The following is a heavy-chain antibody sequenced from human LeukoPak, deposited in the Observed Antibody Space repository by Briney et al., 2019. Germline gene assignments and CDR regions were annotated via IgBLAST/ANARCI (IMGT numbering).Heavy chain of an antibody. Sequence: SETLSLTCTVSGGSISSYYWSRIRQPPGKGPEWIGYIYYSGSTNYNPSLKSRVTISVDTSKNQFSLKLSSVTAADTAVYYCARVIDPGYYYDSSGYYFDYWGQGTLVTVSS. CDR2: IYYSGST. CDR1: GGSISSYY. J-gene: IGHJ4*02. D-gene: IGHD3-22*01. V-gene: IGHV4-59*01. CDR3: ARVIDPGYYYDSSGYYFDY.